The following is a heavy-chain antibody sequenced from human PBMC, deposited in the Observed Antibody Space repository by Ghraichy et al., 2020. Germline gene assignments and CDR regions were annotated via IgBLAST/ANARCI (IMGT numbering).Heavy chain of an antibody. D-gene: IGHD1-26*01. CDR2: IYYSGST. CDR1: GGSISSSSYY. J-gene: IGHJ2*01. CDR3: ARPKSGSYLNWYFDL. V-gene: IGHV4-39*01. Sequence: SETLSLTCTVSGGSISSSSYYWGWIRQPPGKGLEWIGSIYYSGSTYYNPSLKSRVTISVDTSKNQFSLKLSSVTAADTAVYYCARPKSGSYLNWYFDLWGRGTLVTVSS.